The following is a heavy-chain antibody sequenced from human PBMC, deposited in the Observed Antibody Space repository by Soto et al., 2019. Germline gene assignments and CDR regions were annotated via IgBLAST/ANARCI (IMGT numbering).Heavy chain of an antibody. V-gene: IGHV3-23*01. CDR3: AKIGDFWSWGMDA. J-gene: IGHJ6*02. Sequence: PGGSLRLSCAASGCTFSAYAMTWVRQAPGQRLECVSLISGVGDGTYYTDSVKGRFFISRDNNKNTLNLQMTGLRGEDTAVYFCAKIGDFWSWGMDAWGQVTTVTVSS. CDR2: ISGVGDGT. CDR1: GCTFSAYA. D-gene: IGHD3-3*01.